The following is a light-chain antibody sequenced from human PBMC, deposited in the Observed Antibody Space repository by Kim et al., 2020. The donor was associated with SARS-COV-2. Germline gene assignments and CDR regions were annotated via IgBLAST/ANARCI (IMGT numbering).Light chain of an antibody. V-gene: IGKV1-5*03. CDR1: QSVSSW. Sequence: SASVGDRVTITCRASQSVSSWLAWYQQKPGKAPKLLISKASTLESGVPSRFSGSGSGTEFTLTISSLQPDDFATYYCQQYTNFWTFGQGTKVDNQT. CDR3: QQYTNFWT. CDR2: KAS. J-gene: IGKJ1*01.